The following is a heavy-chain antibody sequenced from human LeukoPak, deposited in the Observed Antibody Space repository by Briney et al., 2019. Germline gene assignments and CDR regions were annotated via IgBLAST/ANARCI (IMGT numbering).Heavy chain of an antibody. CDR1: GFTFSSYE. CDR2: IYSGGST. J-gene: IGHJ5*02. CDR3: ARDSAGYNWFDP. Sequence: GGSLRLSCAASGFTFSSYEMNWVRQAPGKGLEWVSVIYSGGSTYYADSVKGRFTISRDNSKNTLYLQMNSLRAEDTAVYYCARDSAGYNWFDPWGQGTLVTVSS. D-gene: IGHD3-10*01. V-gene: IGHV3-66*01.